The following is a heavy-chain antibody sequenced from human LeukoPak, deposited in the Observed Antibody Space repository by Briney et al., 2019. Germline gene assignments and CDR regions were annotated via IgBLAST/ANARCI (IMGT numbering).Heavy chain of an antibody. V-gene: IGHV1-2*02. J-gene: IGHJ5*02. Sequence: ASVKVSCKASGYTFTSYDINWVRQAPGQGLEWMGWIHPTSGDTKYAQKFQGRVTMTRDTSISTAYMQLSRLISDDTAVYYCARGTFDPWGQGTLVTVSS. CDR1: GYTFTSYD. CDR2: IHPTSGDT. CDR3: ARGTFDP.